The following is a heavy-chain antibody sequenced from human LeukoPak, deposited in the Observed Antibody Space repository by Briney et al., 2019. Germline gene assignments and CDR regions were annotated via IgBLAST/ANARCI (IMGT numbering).Heavy chain of an antibody. Sequence: SETLSLTCTVSGYSISSGYYWGWIRQPPGKGLEWIGSIYHSGSTYYNPSLKSRVTISVDTSKNQFSLKLSSVTAADTAVYYCARDPTGVGAASDYYYYYMDVWGKGTTVTVSS. D-gene: IGHD1-26*01. J-gene: IGHJ6*03. CDR2: IYHSGST. CDR1: GYSISSGYY. CDR3: ARDPTGVGAASDYYYYYMDV. V-gene: IGHV4-38-2*02.